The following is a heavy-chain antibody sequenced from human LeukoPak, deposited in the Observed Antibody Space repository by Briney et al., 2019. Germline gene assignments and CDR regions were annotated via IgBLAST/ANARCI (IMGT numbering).Heavy chain of an antibody. J-gene: IGHJ4*02. CDR3: ARYSSTPD. CDR2: IYTSGST. CDR1: GGSISSGSYY. Sequence: SETLSLNCTVSGGSISSGSYYWSWIRQPAGKGLEWIGRIYTSGSTNYNPSLKSRVTISVDTSKNQFSLKLSSVTAADTAVYYCARYSSTPDWGQGTLVTVSS. D-gene: IGHD2-2*01. V-gene: IGHV4-61*02.